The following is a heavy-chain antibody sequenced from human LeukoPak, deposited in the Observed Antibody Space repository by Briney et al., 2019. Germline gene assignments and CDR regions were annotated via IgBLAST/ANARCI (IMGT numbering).Heavy chain of an antibody. CDR2: IGTAGEI. D-gene: IGHD5-24*01. CDR1: GFTFGSHD. CDR3: ARWEMATTDFDY. J-gene: IGHJ4*02. Sequence: AGGSLRLSCAASGFTFGSHDIHWVRQATGKGLEWVSGIGTAGEIYYPGSVKGRFTISRENAKNSLYLQMNSLRAGDTAVYYCARWEMATTDFDYWGQGTLVTVSS. V-gene: IGHV3-13*01.